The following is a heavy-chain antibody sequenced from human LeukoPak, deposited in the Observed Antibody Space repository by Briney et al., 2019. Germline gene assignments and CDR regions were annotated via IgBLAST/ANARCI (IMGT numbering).Heavy chain of an antibody. CDR2: INHSGST. CDR3: ARGQGQQLNNWFDP. D-gene: IGHD6-13*01. V-gene: IGHV4-34*01. Sequence: SETLSLTCAVYGGSFSGYYWSWIRQPPEKGLEWIGEINHSGSTNYNPSLKSRVTISVDTSKNQFSLKLSSVTAADTAVYYCARGQGQQLNNWFDPWGQGTLVTVSS. CDR1: GGSFSGYY. J-gene: IGHJ5*02.